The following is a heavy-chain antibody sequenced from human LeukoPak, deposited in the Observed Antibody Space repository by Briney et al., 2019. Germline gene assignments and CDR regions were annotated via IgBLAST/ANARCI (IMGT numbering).Heavy chain of an antibody. Sequence: SETLSLTCTVSGVSISSGGYYWRWIRQHPGKGLEWIGYIYYSGSTYYNPSLKSRVTISVDTSKNQFSLKLSSVTAADTAVYYCARVRYDSSGYYFDYWGQGTLVTVSS. V-gene: IGHV4-31*03. J-gene: IGHJ4*02. CDR2: IYYSGST. D-gene: IGHD3-22*01. CDR1: GVSISSGGYY. CDR3: ARVRYDSSGYYFDY.